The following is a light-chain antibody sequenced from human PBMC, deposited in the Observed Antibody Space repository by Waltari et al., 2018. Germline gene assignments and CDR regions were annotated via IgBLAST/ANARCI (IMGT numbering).Light chain of an antibody. CDR3: QKYSSSPFT. V-gene: IGKV3-20*01. J-gene: IGKJ3*01. CDR1: QSVSSY. Sequence: VIFTPSPATLSLSPGERATLSCRASQSVSSYLAWYQQKPGQAPRLLIYGASSRATGIPDRFSGSGSGTEFTLTISSLEPEDFAVYYCQKYSSSPFTFGPGTKLDIK. CDR2: GAS.